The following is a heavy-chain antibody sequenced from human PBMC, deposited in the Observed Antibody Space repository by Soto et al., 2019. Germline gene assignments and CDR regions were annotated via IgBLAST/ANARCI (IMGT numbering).Heavy chain of an antibody. CDR1: GFSFSAHG. V-gene: IGHV3-33*01. CDR2: INDGSEE. D-gene: IGHD1-1*01. J-gene: IGHJ4*02. Sequence: QVQLVESGGGVVRPGTSLRLSCAATGFSFSAHGMHWVRQAPGKGLEWLAVINDGSEEGYADSVRGRFTISRDNARNILYLQMDKLRLEDSALYNCTRDNLFVDNGLDHWGQGTLVTVSS. CDR3: TRDNLFVDNGLDH.